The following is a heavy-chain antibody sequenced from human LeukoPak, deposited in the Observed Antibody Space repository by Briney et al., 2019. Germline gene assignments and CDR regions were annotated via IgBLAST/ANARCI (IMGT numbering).Heavy chain of an antibody. D-gene: IGHD4-17*01. J-gene: IGHJ1*01. CDR3: AKAPDYGDYVRYFQH. Sequence: GGSLRLSCGASGFTFSSHGMNWVRQAPGKGLEWVSGISPSGGITYYTDSVKGRFTISRDNSKNTVSLQMNSLRAEDTAVYYCAKAPDYGDYVRYFQHWGQGTLVTVSS. V-gene: IGHV3-23*01. CDR1: GFTFSSHG. CDR2: ISPSGGIT.